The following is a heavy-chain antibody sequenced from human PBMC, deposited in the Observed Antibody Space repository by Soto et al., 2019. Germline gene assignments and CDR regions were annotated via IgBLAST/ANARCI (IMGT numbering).Heavy chain of an antibody. CDR1: GYTLTSSD. D-gene: IGHD3-22*01. J-gene: IGHJ6*02. CDR3: ARVGSYYYDSSGYYYYYYGMDV. CDR2: MNPNTADR. Sequence: ASVKVSCKASGYTLTSSDINWVRQAPGQGLEWMGWMNPNTADRGYAQKFQGRVTMTRDTSTSTVYMELSSLRSEDTAVYYCARVGSYYYDSSGYYYYYYGMDVWGQGTTVTVSS. V-gene: IGHV1-8*01.